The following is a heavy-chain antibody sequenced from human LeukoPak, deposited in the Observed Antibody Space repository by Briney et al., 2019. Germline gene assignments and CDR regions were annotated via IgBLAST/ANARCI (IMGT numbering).Heavy chain of an antibody. Sequence: ASVKVSCKASGYTFTGYYMHWVRQAPGQGLERMGWINPNSGGTNYAQKFQGRVTMTRDTSISTAYMELSRLRSDDTAVYYCARVRLYNWNDPSLGYWGQGTLVTVSS. CDR1: GYTFTGYY. CDR3: ARVRLYNWNDPSLGY. D-gene: IGHD1-1*01. CDR2: INPNSGGT. V-gene: IGHV1-2*02. J-gene: IGHJ4*02.